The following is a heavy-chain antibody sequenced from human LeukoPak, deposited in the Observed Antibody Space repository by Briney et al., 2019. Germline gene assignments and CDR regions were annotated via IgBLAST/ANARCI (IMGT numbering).Heavy chain of an antibody. J-gene: IGHJ4*02. Sequence: GGSLRLSCAASGFTFSNYWMHWVRQAPGKGLVWVSRINGDGSSTNYADSVKGRFTISRDDAKDTVYLQMNSLRAEDTAVYYCASRNYYDSSGYYYYYFDYWGQGILVTVSS. V-gene: IGHV3-74*01. CDR1: GFTFSNYW. CDR3: ASRNYYDSSGYYYYYFDY. CDR2: INGDGSST. D-gene: IGHD3-22*01.